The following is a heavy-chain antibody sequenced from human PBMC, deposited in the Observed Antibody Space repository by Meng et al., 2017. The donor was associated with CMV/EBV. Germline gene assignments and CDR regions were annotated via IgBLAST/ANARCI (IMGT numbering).Heavy chain of an antibody. CDR2: TTGDGSRK. CDR3: AVDIMPVGGKFGF. D-gene: IGHD6-19*01. Sequence: SGFTFSNSWMHWVRQVPGKGLVWVSYTTGDGSRKAYAASVEGRFTISKDTAENTLYLQMNSLRADDAAVYYCAVDIMPVGGKFGFWGQGALVTVSS. CDR1: GFTFSNSW. J-gene: IGHJ4*02. V-gene: IGHV3-74*01.